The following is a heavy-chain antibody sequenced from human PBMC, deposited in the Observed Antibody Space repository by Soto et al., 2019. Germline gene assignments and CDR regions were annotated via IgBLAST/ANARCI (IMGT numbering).Heavy chain of an antibody. V-gene: IGHV3-30*18. Sequence: GGSLRLSCAASGFTFSSYGMHWVRQAPGKGLEWVAVISYDGSNKYYADSVKGRFTMSRDNSKNTLYLQMNSLRAEDTAVYYCAKDGIVATINYMDVWGKGTTVTVSS. J-gene: IGHJ6*03. CDR2: ISYDGSNK. CDR3: AKDGIVATINYMDV. D-gene: IGHD5-12*01. CDR1: GFTFSSYG.